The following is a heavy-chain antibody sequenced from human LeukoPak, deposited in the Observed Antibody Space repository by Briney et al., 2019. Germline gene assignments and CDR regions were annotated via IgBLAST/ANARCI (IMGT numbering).Heavy chain of an antibody. D-gene: IGHD5-12*01. Sequence: SGPTLVNPTQTLTLTCTFSGFSLSSSGMCVSWIRRPPGKALEWLARIDWDDDKHYTTSLKTRLTISKDTSKNQVVLTMTSMDPVDTATYYCARNRGYSGYGMDVWGQGTTVTVSS. V-gene: IGHV2-70*11. CDR3: ARNRGYSGYGMDV. CDR1: GFSLSSSGMC. J-gene: IGHJ6*02. CDR2: IDWDDDK.